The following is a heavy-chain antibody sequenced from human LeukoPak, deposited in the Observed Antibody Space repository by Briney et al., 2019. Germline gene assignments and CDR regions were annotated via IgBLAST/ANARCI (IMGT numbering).Heavy chain of an antibody. CDR2: IYYSGST. CDR1: GGSISSYY. CDR3: ARGADELLLWFGGLGGPFDI. J-gene: IGHJ3*02. D-gene: IGHD3-10*01. V-gene: IGHV4-59*01. Sequence: SETLSLTCTVSGGSISSYYWGWIRQPPGKGLEGFGFIYYSGSTNYNPSLKSRVTISVDTSKNQFSLKLSSVTAADTAVYYCARGADELLLWFGGLGGPFDIWGQGTMVTVSS.